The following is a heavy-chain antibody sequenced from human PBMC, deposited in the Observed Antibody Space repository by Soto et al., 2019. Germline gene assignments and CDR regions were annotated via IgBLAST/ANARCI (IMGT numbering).Heavy chain of an antibody. CDR1: GGSISSSSYY. CDR2: IYYSGST. V-gene: IGHV4-39*01. J-gene: IGHJ4*02. CDR3: ASFIAVAGTDYFDY. Sequence: SETLSLTCTVSGGSISSSSYYWGWIRQPPGKGLEWIGSIYYSGSTYYNPSLKSRVTISVDTSKNQFSLKLSSVTAADTAVYYCASFIAVAGTDYFDYWGQGTLVTVSS. D-gene: IGHD6-19*01.